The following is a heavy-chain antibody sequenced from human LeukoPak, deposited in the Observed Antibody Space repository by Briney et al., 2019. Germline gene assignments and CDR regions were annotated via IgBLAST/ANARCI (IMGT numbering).Heavy chain of an antibody. D-gene: IGHD7-27*01. V-gene: IGHV3-23*01. CDR2: ISDGCSGR. CDR3: AKVQLGIGVDY. CDR1: GFTFSSYA. J-gene: IGHJ4*02. Sequence: GGSLRLSCAASGFTFSSYAVSWVRQAPAQGLEWVSGISDGCSGRYYADSVQGRFTISRDDSKNTLYLQMNSLRAEDTAVYYCAKVQLGIGVDYWGQGTLVTVSS.